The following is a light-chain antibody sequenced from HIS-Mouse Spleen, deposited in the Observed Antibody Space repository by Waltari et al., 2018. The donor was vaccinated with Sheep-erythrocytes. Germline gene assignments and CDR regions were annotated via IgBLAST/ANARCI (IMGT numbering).Light chain of an antibody. Sequence: SYELPQPPSVSVSPGQQASISRSGDHLGAIYAGWYQQKPGQSPVLVIYQDSKRPSGIPERFSGSNSGNTATLTISGTQAMDEADYYCQAWDSSTAVFGGGTKLTVL. V-gene: IGLV3-1*01. CDR2: QDS. CDR1: HLGAIY. J-gene: IGLJ2*01. CDR3: QAWDSSTAV.